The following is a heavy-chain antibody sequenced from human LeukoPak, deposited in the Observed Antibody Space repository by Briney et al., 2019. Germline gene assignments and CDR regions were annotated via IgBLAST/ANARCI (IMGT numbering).Heavy chain of an antibody. CDR2: IYPSGGRT. Sequence: PGGSLRLSCAASGFTFSTYSMSWVRQVPGKGLEWVSSIYPSGGRTYYADSVKGRFTISRDNSKNTVYLQMSSLRVEDMAVYFCAKDERPDDSWRSDYWGQGTLVSVSS. V-gene: IGHV3-23*01. CDR1: GFTFSTYS. D-gene: IGHD3-3*01. J-gene: IGHJ4*02. CDR3: AKDERPDDSWRSDY.